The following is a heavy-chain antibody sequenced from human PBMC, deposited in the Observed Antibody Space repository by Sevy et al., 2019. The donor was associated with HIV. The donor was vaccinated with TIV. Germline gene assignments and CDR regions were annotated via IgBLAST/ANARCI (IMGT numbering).Heavy chain of an antibody. CDR2: ISHTGDNI. J-gene: IGHJ4*02. D-gene: IGHD3-3*01. V-gene: IGHV3-23*01. CDR3: AGRKVGDFWSGSLRGPWARGPLFDY. CDR1: GITFSSYA. Sequence: GGSLRLSCAASGITFSSYAVTWVRQAPGKGLEWVSSISHTGDNIYYADSVRGRFTISRDNSKSTLYLHMSSLRAEDTAVYYCAGRKVGDFWSGSLRGPWARGPLFDYRGQGTLVTVSS.